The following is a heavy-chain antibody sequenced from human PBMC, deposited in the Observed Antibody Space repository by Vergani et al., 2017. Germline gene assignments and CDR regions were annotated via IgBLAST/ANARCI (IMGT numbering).Heavy chain of an antibody. D-gene: IGHD3-22*01. CDR1: GFTFSSYG. V-gene: IGHV3-33*06. Sequence: QVQLVESGGGVVQPGRSLRLSCAASGFTFSSYGMHWVRQAPGRGLEWVAVIWYDGSNKYYADSVKGRFTISRDNSKTTLYLQMNSLRAEDKAVYYCAKDSDSSGYYGDYYFDYWGQGTLVTVSS. CDR2: IWYDGSNK. CDR3: AKDSDSSGYYGDYYFDY. J-gene: IGHJ4*02.